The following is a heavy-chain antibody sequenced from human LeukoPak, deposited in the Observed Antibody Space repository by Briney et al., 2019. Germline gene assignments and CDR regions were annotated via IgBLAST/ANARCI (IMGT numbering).Heavy chain of an antibody. CDR3: ATTETYDILTGYAY. CDR1: GYTLTELS. D-gene: IGHD3-9*01. V-gene: IGHV1-24*01. CDR2: FDPEDGET. Sequence: ASVKVSCKVSGYTLTELSMHWVRQAPGKGLEWMGGFDPEDGETIYAQKFQGRVTMTEDTSTDTAYMELSSLRSEDTAVYYSATTETYDILTGYAYWGQGTLVTVSS. J-gene: IGHJ4*02.